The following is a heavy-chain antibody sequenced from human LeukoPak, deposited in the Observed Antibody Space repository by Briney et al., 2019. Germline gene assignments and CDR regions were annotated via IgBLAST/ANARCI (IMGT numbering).Heavy chain of an antibody. J-gene: IGHJ4*02. CDR1: GFTFSSYW. Sequence: GGSLRLSCAASGFTFSSYWMSWVRQAPGKGLEWVSLIYSDGRTYYADSVKGRCTISRDNSKNTLYLQMNSLRVEDTAVYYCARVSRGWYGFDYWGQGTLVTVSS. CDR2: IYSDGRT. D-gene: IGHD6-19*01. V-gene: IGHV3-53*01. CDR3: ARVSRGWYGFDY.